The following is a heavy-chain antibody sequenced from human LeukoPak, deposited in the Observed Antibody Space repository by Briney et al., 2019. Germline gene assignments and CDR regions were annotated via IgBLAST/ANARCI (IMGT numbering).Heavy chain of an antibody. Sequence: PGGSLRLSCAASGFTFSSYSMNWVRQAPGKGLEWVSYISSSSSTIYYADSVKGRFTISRDNAKNSLYLQMNSLRAEDTAVYYCARHAPPYYDFWSGYFDYWGQGTLVTVSS. CDR3: ARHAPPYYDFWSGYFDY. D-gene: IGHD3-3*01. CDR2: ISSSSSTI. J-gene: IGHJ4*02. CDR1: GFTFSSYS. V-gene: IGHV3-48*04.